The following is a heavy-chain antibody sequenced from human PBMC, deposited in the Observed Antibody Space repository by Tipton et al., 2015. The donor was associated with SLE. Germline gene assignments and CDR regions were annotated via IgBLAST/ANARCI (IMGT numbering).Heavy chain of an antibody. V-gene: IGHV3-53*01. D-gene: IGHD3-10*01. CDR3: ARVRVGSFDY. Sequence: SLRLSCAASGFTVSSNYMSWVRQAPGKGLEWVSVIYSGGSTYYADSVKGRFTIPRDNSKNTLYLQMNSLRAEDTAVYYCARVRVGSFDYWGQGTLVTVSS. J-gene: IGHJ4*02. CDR2: IYSGGST. CDR1: GFTVSSNY.